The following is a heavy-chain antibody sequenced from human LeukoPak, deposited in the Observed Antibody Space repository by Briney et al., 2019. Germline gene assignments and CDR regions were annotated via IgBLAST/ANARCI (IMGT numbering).Heavy chain of an antibody. CDR3: TTMDLPYYFDY. CDR1: GFTVSSNY. J-gene: IGHJ4*02. Sequence: GGSLRLSCAASGFTVSSNYMSWVRQAPGKGLEWVSVIYSGGSTYYADSVKGRFTISRDNSKNTLYLQMNSLRAEDTAVYYCTTMDLPYYFDYWGQGALVTVSS. D-gene: IGHD3-10*01. V-gene: IGHV3-53*01. CDR2: IYSGGST.